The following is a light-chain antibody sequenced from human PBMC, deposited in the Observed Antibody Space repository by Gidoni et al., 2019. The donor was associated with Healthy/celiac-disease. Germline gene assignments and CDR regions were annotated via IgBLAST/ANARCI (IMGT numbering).Light chain of an antibody. Sequence: ALTQPRSASGSPGETVPISFTGTSIHLFGSTHVPWYQHPPGQAPKLLIYEVSKPPSGVPDRFSGSKSGNTASLTVSGLQAEHEADYYCSSYAGINNGVFGGGTKLTVL. V-gene: IGLV2-8*01. CDR2: EVS. CDR1: SIHLFGSTH. CDR3: SSYAGINNGV. J-gene: IGLJ2*01.